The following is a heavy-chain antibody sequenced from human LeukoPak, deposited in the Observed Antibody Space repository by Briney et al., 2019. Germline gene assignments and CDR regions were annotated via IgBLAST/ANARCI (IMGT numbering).Heavy chain of an antibody. V-gene: IGHV4-34*01. CDR3: AREVIGGVFYYFDY. Sequence: SETLSLTCAVYGGSFSGYYWSWIRQPPGKGLEWIGEINHSGSTNYNPSLKSRVTISVDTSKNQFSLKLSSVTAADTAVYYCAREVIGGVFYYFDYWGQGTLVTVSS. CDR2: INHSGST. J-gene: IGHJ4*02. CDR1: GGSFSGYY. D-gene: IGHD3-10*01.